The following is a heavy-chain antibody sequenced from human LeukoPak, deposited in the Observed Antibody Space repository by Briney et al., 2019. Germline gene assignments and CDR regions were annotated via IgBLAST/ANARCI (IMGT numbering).Heavy chain of an antibody. V-gene: IGHV3-48*02. CDR1: GFTFSSYS. J-gene: IGHJ3*02. D-gene: IGHD3-22*01. Sequence: GGSLRLSCAASGFTFSSYSMNWVRQAPGKGLGWVSYISSSSSTIYYADSVKGRFTISRDNAKNSLYLQMNSLRDEDTAVYYCARDPPITMIVVGGVSAFDIWGQGTMVTVSS. CDR3: ARDPPITMIVVGGVSAFDI. CDR2: ISSSSSTI.